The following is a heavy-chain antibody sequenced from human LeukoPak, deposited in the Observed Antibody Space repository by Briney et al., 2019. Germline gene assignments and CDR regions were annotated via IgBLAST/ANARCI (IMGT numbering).Heavy chain of an antibody. J-gene: IGHJ6*02. CDR1: GGSTSSCY. D-gene: IGHD3-10*01. V-gene: IGHV4-4*07. CDR2: IYTSGST. CDR3: ARDEADYGSGRLGYYYYGMDV. Sequence: SETLSLTCTVSGGSTSSCYWSWIRQPAGKGLEWIGRIYTSGSTNYNPSLKSRVTMSVDTSKNQFSLKLSSVTAADTAVYYCARDEADYGSGRLGYYYYGMDVWGQGTTVTVSS.